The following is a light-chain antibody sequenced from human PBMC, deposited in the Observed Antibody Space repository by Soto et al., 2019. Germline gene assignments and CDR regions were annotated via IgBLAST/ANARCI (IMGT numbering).Light chain of an antibody. CDR1: QSVSSKY. CDR3: HQYGNSPGT. CDR2: AAS. V-gene: IGKV3-20*01. Sequence: EIVLTQSPGTLSLSPGQRATLSCRSSQSVSSKYFSWYQQKPGQAPRLLIYAASIRATAFPDRFSGSGSGTDFTLTISRLETEDFAVYYCHQYGNSPGTFGQGTKVDIK. J-gene: IGKJ1*01.